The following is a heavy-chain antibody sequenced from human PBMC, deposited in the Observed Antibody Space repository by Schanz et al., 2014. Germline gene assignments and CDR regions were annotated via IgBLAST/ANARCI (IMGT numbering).Heavy chain of an antibody. J-gene: IGHJ4*02. Sequence: QVQLVESGGGLVKPGGSLRLSCAASGFTFRDYYMSWIRQAPGKGLEWVSDISSGSSYANYADSVKGRFTISRENAKNSLYLQMNSLRAGDTAVYYCARDNYYGSGSCAYWGQGTLVTVSS. V-gene: IGHV3-11*06. CDR3: ARDNYYGSGSCAY. CDR2: ISSGSSYA. D-gene: IGHD3-10*01. CDR1: GFTFRDYY.